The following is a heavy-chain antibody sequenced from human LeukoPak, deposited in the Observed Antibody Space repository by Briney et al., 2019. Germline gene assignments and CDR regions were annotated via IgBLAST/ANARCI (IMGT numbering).Heavy chain of an antibody. CDR3: ARWSQFGSSSVGAHHFDH. D-gene: IGHD6-6*01. Sequence: GRSLRLSCAASGFTFSSYAMHWVRQAPGKGLEWVAVISYDGSNKYYADSVKGRFTISRDNSKNTLYLQMNSLRAEDTAVYYCARWSQFGSSSVGAHHFDHWGQGTLVTFSS. V-gene: IGHV3-30-3*01. CDR1: GFTFSSYA. CDR2: ISYDGSNK. J-gene: IGHJ4*02.